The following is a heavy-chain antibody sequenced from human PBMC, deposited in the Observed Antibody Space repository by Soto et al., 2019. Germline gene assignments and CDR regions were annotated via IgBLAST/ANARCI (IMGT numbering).Heavy chain of an antibody. CDR3: ARAYLNYYYYYGMDV. CDR1: GYTFTSYA. J-gene: IGHJ6*02. Sequence: GASVKVSCKASGYTFTSYAMHWVRQAPGQRLEWMGWINAGNGNTKYSQKFQGRVTITRDTSASTAYMELSSLRSEDTAVYYCARAYLNYYYYYGMDVWGQGTTVTVSS. D-gene: IGHD3-16*01. V-gene: IGHV1-3*01. CDR2: INAGNGNT.